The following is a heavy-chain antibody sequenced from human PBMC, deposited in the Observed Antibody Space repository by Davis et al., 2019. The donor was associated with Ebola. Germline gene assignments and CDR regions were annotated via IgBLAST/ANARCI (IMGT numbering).Heavy chain of an antibody. J-gene: IGHJ4*02. CDR3: ARGYYYGSGSSDY. Sequence: PSETLSLTCAVYGGSFSGYYWSWIRQPPGKGLEWIGEINHSGSTNYNPSLKSRVTISVDTSKNQFSLKLSSVTAADTAVYYCARGYYYGSGSSDYWGQGTLVTVSS. V-gene: IGHV4-34*01. CDR2: INHSGST. CDR1: GGSFSGYY. D-gene: IGHD3-10*01.